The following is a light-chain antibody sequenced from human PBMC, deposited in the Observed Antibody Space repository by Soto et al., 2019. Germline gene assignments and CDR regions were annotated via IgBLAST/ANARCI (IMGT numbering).Light chain of an antibody. V-gene: IGKV3-15*01. Sequence: EIVLTQSPATLSVSPGERATLSCRASQSVSGDLAWYHHKPGQAPRLLIYDASTRALDTPARFAGSGAGTESTLTISSLQSEDFAVYFCQQYNNWPITFGQGTRLEIK. J-gene: IGKJ5*01. CDR3: QQYNNWPIT. CDR2: DAS. CDR1: QSVSGD.